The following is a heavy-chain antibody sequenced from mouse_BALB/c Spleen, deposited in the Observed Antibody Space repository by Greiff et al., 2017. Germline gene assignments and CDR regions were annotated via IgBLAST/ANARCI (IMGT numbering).Heavy chain of an antibody. J-gene: IGHJ2*01. D-gene: IGHD1-1*01. CDR2: INPSTGYT. Sequence: VQLQESGAELAKPGASVKMSCKASGYTFTSYWMHWVKQRPGQGLEWIGYINPSTGYTEYNQKFKDKATLTADKSSSTAYMQLSSLTSEDSAVYYCASGKDFDYWGQGTTLTGSS. CDR1: GYTFTSYW. CDR3: ASGKDFDY. V-gene: IGHV1-7*01.